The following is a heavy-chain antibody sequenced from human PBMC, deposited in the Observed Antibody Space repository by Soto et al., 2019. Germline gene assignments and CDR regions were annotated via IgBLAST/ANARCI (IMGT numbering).Heavy chain of an antibody. Sequence: SETLSLTCAVSGGSISSGGYSWSWIRQPPGKGLDWIGEINHRGSTNYNQSLKSRVTISVDTSKNQYSMKLSSVTAAYSSVYYCARLWSAAPYNWFDPWGQGTVVTVSS. CDR3: ARLWSAAPYNWFDP. D-gene: IGHD2-2*01. CDR2: INHRGST. V-gene: IGHV4-39*01. J-gene: IGHJ5*02. CDR1: GGSISSGGYS.